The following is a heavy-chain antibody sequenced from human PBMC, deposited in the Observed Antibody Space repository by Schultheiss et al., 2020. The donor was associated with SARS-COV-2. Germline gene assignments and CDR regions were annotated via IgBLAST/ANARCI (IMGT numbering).Heavy chain of an antibody. J-gene: IGHJ5*02. Sequence: SETLSLSCTVSGGSVSSGSYYWSWIRQPPGKGLEWIGYIYYSGSTNYNPSLKSRVTISVDTSKNQFSLKLSSVTAADTAVYYCARDGGGGIVEGGWFDPWGQGTLVTVSS. D-gene: IGHD2-15*01. CDR2: IYYSGST. V-gene: IGHV4-61*01. CDR1: GGSVSSGSYY. CDR3: ARDGGGGIVEGGWFDP.